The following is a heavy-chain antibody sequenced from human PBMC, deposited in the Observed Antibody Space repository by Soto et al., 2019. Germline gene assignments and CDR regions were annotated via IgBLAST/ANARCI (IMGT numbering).Heavy chain of an antibody. Sequence: SETLSLTCTFSGGSISSYYWIWIRQPPGKGLEWIGYIYYSGSTNYNPSLKSRVTISVDTSKNQFPLKLSSVTAADTAVYFCVRETPFSTDEFRYKSSFYYYLGAFDIWGHGTMVTVSS. CDR2: IYYSGST. V-gene: IGHV4-59*12. CDR1: GGSISSYY. J-gene: IGHJ3*02. D-gene: IGHD3-22*01. CDR3: VRETPFSTDEFRYKSSFYYYLGAFDI.